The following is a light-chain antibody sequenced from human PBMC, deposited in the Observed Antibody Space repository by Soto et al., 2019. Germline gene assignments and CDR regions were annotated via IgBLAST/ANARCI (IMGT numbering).Light chain of an antibody. V-gene: IGKV1-5*03. Sequence: IQLTQSPSSLSATVGDRVTNTCRASQSISSWLAWYQQKPGKAPKLLIYKASSLESGVPSRFSGSGSGTEFTLTISSLQPDDFATYYCQQYNRPWTFGQGTKVDI. CDR3: QQYNRPWT. CDR2: KAS. CDR1: QSISSW. J-gene: IGKJ1*01.